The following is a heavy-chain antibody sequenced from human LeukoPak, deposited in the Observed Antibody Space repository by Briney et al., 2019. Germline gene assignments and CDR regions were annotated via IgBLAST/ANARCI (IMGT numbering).Heavy chain of an antibody. V-gene: IGHV4-4*07. CDR1: GGSISDYY. D-gene: IGHD3-16*01. Sequence: SETLSLTCTVPGGSISDYYWSWMRHPVGKGLGWIGRIYPDGSTNYNPSIKSLVTMSIDMSKNQFSLNLSSATGADTAVYYCVRMQSLGWFDPWGQGSLITVSS. CDR2: IYPDGST. J-gene: IGHJ5*02. CDR3: VRMQSLGWFDP.